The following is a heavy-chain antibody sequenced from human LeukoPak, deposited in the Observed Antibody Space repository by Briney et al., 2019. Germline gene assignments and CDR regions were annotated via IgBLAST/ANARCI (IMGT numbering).Heavy chain of an antibody. CDR1: GYSFTGYY. Sequence: ASVKVSCKASGYSFTGYYMHWVRQAPGQGLEWMGWINPNSGGTNYAQKFQGRVTVTRDTSISTAYMELSRLRSDDTAVYYCARVDSYYDSSGPSRYWGQGTLVTVSS. D-gene: IGHD3-22*01. V-gene: IGHV1-2*02. CDR3: ARVDSYYDSSGPSRY. J-gene: IGHJ4*02. CDR2: INPNSGGT.